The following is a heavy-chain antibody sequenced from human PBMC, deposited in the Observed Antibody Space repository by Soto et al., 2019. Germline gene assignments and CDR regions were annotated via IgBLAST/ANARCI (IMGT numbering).Heavy chain of an antibody. CDR3: ARTFGAPKFKEKSGYYYGMDV. V-gene: IGHV5-51*01. Sequence: SGESLKISCKGSGYSFTSYWIGWVRQMPGKGLEWMGIIYPGDSDTRYSPSFQGQVTISADKSISTAYLQWSSLKASDTAMYYCARTFGAPKFKEKSGYYYGMDVWGQGTTVTVSS. J-gene: IGHJ6*02. CDR1: GYSFTSYW. D-gene: IGHD3-16*01. CDR2: IYPGDSDT.